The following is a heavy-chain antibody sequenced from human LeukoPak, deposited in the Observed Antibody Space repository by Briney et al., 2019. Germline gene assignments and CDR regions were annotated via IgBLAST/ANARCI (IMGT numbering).Heavy chain of an antibody. CDR3: AKEMGATTIIYYYYGMDD. CDR2: ISWDSGSI. D-gene: IGHD1-26*01. Sequence: GGSLKLSCTASGFTFGDYAMHWVRQAPGKGLEWVAGISWDSGSISYADYVKGRFTILRDNAKNSLYLEMNSLRAEDTALYYCAKEMGATTIIYYYYGMDDWGQGTTVTVSS. V-gene: IGHV3-9*01. J-gene: IGHJ6*02. CDR1: GFTFGDYA.